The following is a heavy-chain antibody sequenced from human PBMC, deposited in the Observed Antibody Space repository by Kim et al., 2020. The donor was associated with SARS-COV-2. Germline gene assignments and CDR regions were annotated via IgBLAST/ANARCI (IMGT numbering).Heavy chain of an antibody. V-gene: IGHV3-23*01. CDR2: ISGSGGST. Sequence: GGSLRLSCAASGFTFSSYAMSWVRQAPGKGLEWVSAISGSGGSTYYADSVKGRFTISRDNSKNTLYLQMNSLRAEDTAVYYCAKDLKYRRPYYDDGMDVWGQGTTVTVSS. CDR1: GFTFSSYA. J-gene: IGHJ6*02. CDR3: AKDLKYRRPYYDDGMDV. D-gene: IGHD2-2*02.